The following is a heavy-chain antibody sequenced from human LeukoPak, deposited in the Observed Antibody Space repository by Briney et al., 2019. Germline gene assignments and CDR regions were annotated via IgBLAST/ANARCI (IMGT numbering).Heavy chain of an antibody. J-gene: IGHJ4*02. CDR1: GGSISSSNW. V-gene: IGHV4-4*02. D-gene: IGHD6-19*01. Sequence: KPSKTLSLTCAVSGGSISSSNWWSWVRQPPGKGLEWIGEIYHSGSTNYNPSLKSRVTISVDKSKNQFSLKLSSVTAADTAVYYCAGAVAAAYYFDYWGQGTLVTVSS. CDR2: IYHSGST. CDR3: AGAVAAAYYFDY.